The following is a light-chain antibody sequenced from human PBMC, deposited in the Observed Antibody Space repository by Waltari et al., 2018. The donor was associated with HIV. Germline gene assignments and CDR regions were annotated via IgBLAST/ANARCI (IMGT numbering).Light chain of an antibody. V-gene: IGLV1-40*01. CDR2: GNS. Sequence: QSVLTQPPSVSGAPGQRVTISCTRSSSNIGAGYDVHWYQQVPGTAPKLLIFGNSNRPSGVPDRFSGSKSATSASLAITGLQAEDEADYYCQSYDSSLTVVIFGGGTKLTVL. CDR3: QSYDSSLTVVI. CDR1: SSNIGAGYD. J-gene: IGLJ2*01.